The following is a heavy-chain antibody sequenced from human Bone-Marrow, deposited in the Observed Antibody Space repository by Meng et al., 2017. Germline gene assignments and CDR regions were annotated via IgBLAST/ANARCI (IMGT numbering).Heavy chain of an antibody. V-gene: IGHV3-9*01. Sequence: GGSLRLSCEASGFTFDDYAMHWIRQGPGKGLEWVSGLSWRGDSIGYADSVKGRFTISRDNSKNTLYLQMNSLRAEDTAVYYCASGLATTRDDYWGQGTLVTVSS. J-gene: IGHJ4*02. CDR2: LSWRGDSI. CDR3: ASGLATTRDDY. D-gene: IGHD5-24*01. CDR1: GFTFDDYA.